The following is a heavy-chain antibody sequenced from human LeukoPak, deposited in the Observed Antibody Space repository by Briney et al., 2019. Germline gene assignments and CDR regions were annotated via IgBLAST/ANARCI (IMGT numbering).Heavy chain of an antibody. CDR3: TRDRSRAEDD. Sequence: PGGSLRLSCAASGINFSGHWMSLVRQAPGKGLEWVANINQGGSDKYYVDSVNGRFTISRDNANNLLYLQMNSLRGEDTAVYYCTRDRSRAEDDWGQGTLVTVSS. CDR2: INQGGSDK. J-gene: IGHJ4*02. CDR1: GINFSGHW. D-gene: IGHD1-14*01. V-gene: IGHV3-7*01.